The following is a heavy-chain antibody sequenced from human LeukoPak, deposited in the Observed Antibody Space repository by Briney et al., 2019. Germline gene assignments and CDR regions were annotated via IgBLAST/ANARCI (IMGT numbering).Heavy chain of an antibody. CDR1: GGSISSSSYY. CDR3: ARASKDDFWSGYSPYNWFDP. J-gene: IGHJ5*02. D-gene: IGHD3-3*01. Sequence: PSETLSLTCTVSGGSISSSSYYWGWIRQPPGKGLEWIGSIYYSGSTYYNPSLKSRVTISVDTSKNQFSLKLSSVSAADTAVYYCARASKDDFWSGYSPYNWFDPWGQGTLVTVSS. CDR2: IYYSGST. V-gene: IGHV4-39*01.